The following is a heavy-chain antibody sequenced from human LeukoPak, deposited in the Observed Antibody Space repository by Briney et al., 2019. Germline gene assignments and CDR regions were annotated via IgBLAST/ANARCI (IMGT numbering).Heavy chain of an antibody. CDR3: ARDLGWRDSSGSSDY. Sequence: GASVKVSCKASGGTFSSYAISWVRQAPGQGLEWMGRIIPILGIANYAQKLQGRVTMTTDTSTSTAYMELRSLRSDDTAVYYCARDLGWRDSSGSSDYWGQGTLVTVSS. CDR1: GGTFSSYA. D-gene: IGHD3-22*01. J-gene: IGHJ4*02. CDR2: IIPILGIA. V-gene: IGHV1-69*04.